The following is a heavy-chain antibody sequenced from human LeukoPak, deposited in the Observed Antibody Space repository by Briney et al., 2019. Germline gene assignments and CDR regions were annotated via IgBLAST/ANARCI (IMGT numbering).Heavy chain of an antibody. V-gene: IGHV3-30-3*01. CDR3: ARDVDCSSSSCYELDY. CDR1: GFTFSSYA. CDR2: ISYDGSNK. Sequence: GRSLRLSCAASGFTFSSYAMHWVRQAPGKGLEWVAVISYDGSNKYYADSVKGRFTISRDNSKNTLYLQMNSLRAEDTAVYYCARDVDCSSSSCYELDYWGQGTLVTVSS. D-gene: IGHD2-2*01. J-gene: IGHJ4*02.